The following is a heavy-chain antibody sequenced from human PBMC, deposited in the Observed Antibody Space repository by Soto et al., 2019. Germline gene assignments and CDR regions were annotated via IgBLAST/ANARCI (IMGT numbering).Heavy chain of an antibody. CDR3: ARVYTVNYDGYLEH. J-gene: IGHJ4*02. CDR2: IYYMLIT. Sequence: TLSLSCTVSGGSISRYYWSWIRQPSAKVLECIRYIYYMLITHYSHSLKRRVPLSVDTSKNQFSLFLTSVTAAHPAMSSCARVYTVNYDGYLEHWGQSTLVTVSS. V-gene: IGHV4-59*12. D-gene: IGHD3-22*01. CDR1: GGSISRYY.